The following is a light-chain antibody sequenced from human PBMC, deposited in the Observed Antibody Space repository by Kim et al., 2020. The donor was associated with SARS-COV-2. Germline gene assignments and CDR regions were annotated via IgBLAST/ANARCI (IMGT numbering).Light chain of an antibody. V-gene: IGKV3-15*01. CDR3: QQYNNWPPWT. Sequence: EIVMTQFPATLSVSPGERATLSCRASESVRTNVAWYQQKPGQAPRLLIYGASTRAPGVPARFSGSGSITEFTLTISSLQSEDFGVYYCQQYNNWPPWTFGRGTKVDI. CDR2: GAS. J-gene: IGKJ1*01. CDR1: ESVRTN.